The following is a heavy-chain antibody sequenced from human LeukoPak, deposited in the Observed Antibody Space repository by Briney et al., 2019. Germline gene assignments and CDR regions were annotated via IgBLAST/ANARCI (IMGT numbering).Heavy chain of an antibody. D-gene: IGHD4-17*01. CDR2: IIPLFRTP. V-gene: IGHV1-69*13. Sequence: SVKVSCKASGGTFRNYAISWVRQAPGQGLEWMGGIIPLFRTPHYAQKFQGRVTITADESTTTAYMEVSSLKSEDTATYYCARDRLYGDHPGVYFVNWGQGTLVIVSS. J-gene: IGHJ4*02. CDR3: ARDRLYGDHPGVYFVN. CDR1: GGTFRNYA.